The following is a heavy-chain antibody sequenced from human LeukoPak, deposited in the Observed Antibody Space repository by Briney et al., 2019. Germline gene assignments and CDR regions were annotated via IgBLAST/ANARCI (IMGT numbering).Heavy chain of an antibody. CDR2: VTSTNKI. CDR3: ARAQTLFWEFDGFDI. J-gene: IGHJ3*02. Sequence: GGSLRLSCVASGFTFSSHSINWVRQAPGKGLEWIATVTSTNKIHYADSVRGRFTISRDNAENSVYLQMNSLRDEDTAVYSCARAQTLFWEFDGFDIWGRGTKVTVSS. CDR1: GFTFSSHS. D-gene: IGHD3-3*01. V-gene: IGHV3-69-1*01.